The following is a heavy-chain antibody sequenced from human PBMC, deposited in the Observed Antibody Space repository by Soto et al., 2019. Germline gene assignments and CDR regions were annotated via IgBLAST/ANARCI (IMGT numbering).Heavy chain of an antibody. J-gene: IGHJ5*02. V-gene: IGHV1-2*02. D-gene: IGHD2-15*01. CDR3: ARDFGCSGGSCSNWFDP. CDR1: GYTFTGYY. Sequence: ASVKVSCKASGYTFTGYYMHWVRQAPGQGLEWMGWINPNSGGTNYAQKFQGRVTMTRDTSISTAYMELSRLRSDDTAVYYCARDFGCSGGSCSNWFDPWGQGTLVTVS. CDR2: INPNSGGT.